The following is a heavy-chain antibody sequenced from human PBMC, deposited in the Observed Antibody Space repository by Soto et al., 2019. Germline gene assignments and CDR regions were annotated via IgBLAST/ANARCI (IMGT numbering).Heavy chain of an antibody. D-gene: IGHD2-15*01. CDR3: ARALGYCSGGSCYSGIGPLDY. J-gene: IGHJ4*02. V-gene: IGHV3-53*01. CDR1: GCPVSGNY. Sequence: VGLLTQSCAAAGCPVSGNYIILVRQDTGKGLEWVSVIYSGGSTYYADSVKGRFTISRDNSKNTLYLQMNSLRAEDTAVYYCARALGYCSGGSCYSGIGPLDYWGQGTLVSGSA. CDR2: IYSGGST.